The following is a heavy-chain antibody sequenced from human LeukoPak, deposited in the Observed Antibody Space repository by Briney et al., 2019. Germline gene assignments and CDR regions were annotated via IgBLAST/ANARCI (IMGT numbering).Heavy chain of an antibody. V-gene: IGHV3-9*01. CDR1: GFTFSRHG. Sequence: PGGSLRLSCAASGFTFSRHGMNWVRQAPGKGLEWVSGISWNSGSIGYADSVKGRFTISRDNAKNSLYLQMNSLRAEDTALYYCAKDHYDSSGYYYFDYWGQGTLVTVSS. CDR2: ISWNSGSI. J-gene: IGHJ4*02. CDR3: AKDHYDSSGYYYFDY. D-gene: IGHD3-22*01.